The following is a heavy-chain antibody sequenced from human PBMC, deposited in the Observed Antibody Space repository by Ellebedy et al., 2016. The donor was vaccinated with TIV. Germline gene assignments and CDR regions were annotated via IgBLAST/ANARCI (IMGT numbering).Heavy chain of an antibody. Sequence: SVKVSXKASRGTFSSYAISWVRQAPGQGLEWMGGIIPIFDTANYAQKFQGRVTITADKSTSTAYMELSSLRSEDTAVYYCARAQEYCTNGVCFYWFDPWGQGTLVTVSS. CDR2: IIPIFDTA. CDR3: ARAQEYCTNGVCFYWFDP. J-gene: IGHJ5*02. V-gene: IGHV1-69*06. D-gene: IGHD2-8*01. CDR1: RGTFSSYA.